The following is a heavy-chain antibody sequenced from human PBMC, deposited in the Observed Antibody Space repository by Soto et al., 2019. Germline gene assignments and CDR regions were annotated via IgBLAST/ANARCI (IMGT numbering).Heavy chain of an antibody. Sequence: GGALRGSCAASGFTFSSYAMSWVRQAPGKGLEWVSAISGSGGSTYYADSVKGRFTISRDNSKNTLYLQMNSLRAEDTAVYYCAKLYCSSTSCYDSYFDYWGQGTLVTVSS. CDR2: ISGSGGST. CDR1: GFTFSSYA. D-gene: IGHD2-2*01. CDR3: AKLYCSSTSCYDSYFDY. J-gene: IGHJ4*02. V-gene: IGHV3-23*01.